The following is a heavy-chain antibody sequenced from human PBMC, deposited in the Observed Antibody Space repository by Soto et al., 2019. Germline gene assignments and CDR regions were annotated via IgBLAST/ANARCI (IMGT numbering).Heavy chain of an antibody. CDR3: ARERRRIQLWSVPNWFDP. Sequence: VSCEASGRSFRSYANSWVRQAPGQRLEWMGGIIPIFGTANYAQKFQGRVTITADESTSTAYMELSSLRSEDTAVYYCARERRRIQLWSVPNWFDPWGQGTLVTVSS. CDR1: GRSFRSYA. D-gene: IGHD5-18*01. J-gene: IGHJ5*02. CDR2: IIPIFGTA. V-gene: IGHV1-69*01.